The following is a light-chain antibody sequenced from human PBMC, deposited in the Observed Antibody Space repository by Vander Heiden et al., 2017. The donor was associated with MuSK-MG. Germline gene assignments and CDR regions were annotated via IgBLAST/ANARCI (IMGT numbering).Light chain of an antibody. CDR1: QSISSW. CDR3: QQDNNSPYT. V-gene: IGKV1-5*03. CDR2: KAS. Sequence: DIQMTQSPSTLSASVGDRVTITCRASQSISSWLAWYQQRPGKAPNLLIYKASSLESGVPSRFSGSGSGTEFTLTISSLQPDDFATYYCQQDNNSPYTFGQGTKLEIK. J-gene: IGKJ2*01.